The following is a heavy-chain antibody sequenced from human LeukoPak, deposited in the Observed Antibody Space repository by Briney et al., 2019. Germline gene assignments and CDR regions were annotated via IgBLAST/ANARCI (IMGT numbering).Heavy chain of an antibody. V-gene: IGHV1-69*13. D-gene: IGHD1-26*01. CDR1: GGTFSSYA. CDR2: IIPIFGTA. Sequence: SVKISCKASGGTFSSYAISWVRQAPGQGLEWMGGIIPIFGTANYAQKFQGRVTITADESTSTAYMELSSLRSEDTAVYYCARGSFWEKTWYYFDYWGQGTLVTVSS. J-gene: IGHJ4*02. CDR3: ARGSFWEKTWYYFDY.